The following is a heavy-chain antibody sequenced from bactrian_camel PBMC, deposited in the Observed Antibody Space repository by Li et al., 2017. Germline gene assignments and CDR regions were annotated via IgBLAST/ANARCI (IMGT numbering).Heavy chain of an antibody. J-gene: IGHJ6*01. CDR2: IFGGGTT. CDR1: VDTYSGYC. D-gene: IGHD3*01. Sequence: LRLSCVASVDTYSGYCMGWLRQAPGKQREAVAGIFGGGTTYYDDSVRGRFTISHDNVKNTVYLQTDSLKPDDTAIYYCAAGWTPQHWVRWVRLSDFDVWGQGTQVTVS. V-gene: IGHV3S53*01. CDR3: AAGWTPQHWVRWVRLSDFDV.